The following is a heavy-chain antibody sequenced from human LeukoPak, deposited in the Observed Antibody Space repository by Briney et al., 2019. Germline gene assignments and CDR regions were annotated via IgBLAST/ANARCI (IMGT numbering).Heavy chain of an antibody. D-gene: IGHD3-22*01. J-gene: IGHJ4*02. V-gene: IGHV3-23*01. CDR1: GFTFSSYA. Sequence: GGSLRLSCAASGFTFSSYAMSWVHQAPGKGLEWVSAISGSGGSTYYADSVKGRFTISRDNSKNTLYLQMNSLRAEDTAVYYCAKVVSPSSEDYYDSSGFDYWGQGTLVTVSS. CDR3: AKVVSPSSEDYYDSSGFDY. CDR2: ISGSGGST.